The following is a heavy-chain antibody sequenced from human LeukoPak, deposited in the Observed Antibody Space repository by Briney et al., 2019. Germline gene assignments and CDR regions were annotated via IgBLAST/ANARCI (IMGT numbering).Heavy chain of an antibody. Sequence: VASVKVSYKASGGTFSSYAISWVRQAPGQGLEWMGGIIPIFGTANYAQKFQGRVTITADESTSTAYMELSSLRSEDTAVYYCARDASSGGNSLWGQGTLVTVSS. CDR1: GGTFSSYA. CDR2: IIPIFGTA. V-gene: IGHV1-69*13. D-gene: IGHD4-23*01. CDR3: ARDASSGGNSL. J-gene: IGHJ4*02.